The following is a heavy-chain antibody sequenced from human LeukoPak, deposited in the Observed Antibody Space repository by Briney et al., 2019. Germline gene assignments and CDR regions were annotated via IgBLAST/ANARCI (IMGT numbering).Heavy chain of an antibody. Sequence: SETLSLTCAVYGGSFSGYYWSWIRQPPGKGLEWIGYIYYSGSTNYNPSLKSRVTISVDTSKNQFSLKLSSVTAADTAVYYCARAYYYDSSPDYWGQGTLVTVSS. CDR2: IYYSGST. D-gene: IGHD3-22*01. CDR1: GGSFSGYY. J-gene: IGHJ4*02. CDR3: ARAYYYDSSPDY. V-gene: IGHV4-59*01.